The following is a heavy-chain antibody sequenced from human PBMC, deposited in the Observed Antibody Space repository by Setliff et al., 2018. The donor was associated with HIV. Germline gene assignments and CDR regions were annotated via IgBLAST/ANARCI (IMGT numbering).Heavy chain of an antibody. CDR1: GVSMSTDY. D-gene: IGHD6-13*01. CDR3: AKGAGWYGF. CDR2: IHSSGKT. Sequence: PSETLSLTCSVSGVSMSTDYWSWLRQPPGKGLEWIAYIHSSGKTNYNPSLKSRVTISVDTSKNQFSLKLSSMTPADTAIYYCAKGAGWYGFWGQGTLVTAPQ. J-gene: IGHJ5*01. V-gene: IGHV4-59*01.